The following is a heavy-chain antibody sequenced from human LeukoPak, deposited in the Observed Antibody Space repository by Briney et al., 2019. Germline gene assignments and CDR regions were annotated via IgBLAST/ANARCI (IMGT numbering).Heavy chain of an antibody. J-gene: IGHJ4*02. D-gene: IGHD6-25*01. CDR1: GFTFSSYE. CDR3: ASSSGRYFDY. Sequence: GGSLRLSCAASGFTFSSYEMNWVRQAPGKGLEWVSYISSSGSTIYYADSVKGRFTISRDNAKNSLYLQMDSLRAEDTAMYYCASSSGRYFDYWGQGTLVTVSS. CDR2: ISSSGSTI. V-gene: IGHV3-48*03.